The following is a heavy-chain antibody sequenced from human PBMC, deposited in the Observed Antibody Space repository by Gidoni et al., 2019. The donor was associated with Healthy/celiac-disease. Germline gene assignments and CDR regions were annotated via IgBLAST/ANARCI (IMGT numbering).Heavy chain of an antibody. J-gene: IGHJ2*01. CDR3: AREAVAGYWYFDL. CDR2: IWYDGSNK. Sequence: QVQLVESGGGVVQPGRSLRLSCAASGFTFSSYGMHWVRQAPGKGLEWVAVIWYDGSNKYYADSVKGRFTISRDNSKNTLYLQMNSLRAEDTAVYYCAREAVAGYWYFDLWGRGTLVTVSS. CDR1: GFTFSSYG. V-gene: IGHV3-33*01. D-gene: IGHD6-19*01.